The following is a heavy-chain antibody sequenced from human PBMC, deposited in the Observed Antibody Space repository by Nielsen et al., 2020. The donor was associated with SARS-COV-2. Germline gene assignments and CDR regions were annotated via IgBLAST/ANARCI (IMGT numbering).Heavy chain of an antibody. CDR1: GFPLDDYA. Sequence: SPKIPCAASGFPLDDYAMHWVRQAPGKGLEWVSGISWNSGSIGHADSVKGRFTISRDNAKNSLYLQMNSLKAEDTAVYYCARREYTRGFDYWGQGTLVTVSS. CDR3: ARREYTRGFDY. J-gene: IGHJ4*02. CDR2: ISWNSGSI. V-gene: IGHV3-9*01. D-gene: IGHD2/OR15-2a*01.